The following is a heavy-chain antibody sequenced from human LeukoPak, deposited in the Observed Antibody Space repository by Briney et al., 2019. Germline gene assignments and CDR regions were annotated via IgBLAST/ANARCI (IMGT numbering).Heavy chain of an antibody. V-gene: IGHV3-53*01. CDR1: GFTVSSNY. CDR3: ARDFSYYGMDV. J-gene: IGHJ6*02. Sequence: GGSLRLSCAASGFTVSSNYMSWVRQAPGKGLEWVSVIYSGGSTYYADSVKGRFTISRDNSKNTLYLQMNSLRAEDTAVYYCARDFSYYGMDVWGQGPTVTVSS. CDR2: IYSGGST.